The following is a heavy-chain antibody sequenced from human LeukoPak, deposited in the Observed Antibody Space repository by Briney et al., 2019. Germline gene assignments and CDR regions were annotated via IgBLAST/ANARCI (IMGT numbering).Heavy chain of an antibody. CDR1: GFTFSNYG. J-gene: IGHJ4*02. Sequence: GRSLRLSCAASGFTFSNYGMHWVRQAPGTGLEWVALIWFDGTNEYYADSVKGRFTISRDNSNNTLYLQMNSLRAEDTAVYYCARHLNYYLDYWGQGTLVTVSS. D-gene: IGHD3-10*01. V-gene: IGHV3-33*01. CDR3: ARHLNYYLDY. CDR2: IWFDGTNE.